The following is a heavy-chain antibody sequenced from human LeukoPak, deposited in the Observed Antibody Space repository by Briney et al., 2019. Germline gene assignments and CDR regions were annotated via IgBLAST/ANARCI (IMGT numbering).Heavy chain of an antibody. CDR3: ARALDTALFY. J-gene: IGHJ4*02. CDR1: GFTFSSYP. CDR2: ISTSNTYI. Sequence: KTGGSLRLSCAASGFTFSSYPMNWVRQAPGKGLEWVSSISTSNTYIYYADSVRGRFTISRDNAKNSLYLQMNSLRAEDTAVYYCARALDTALFYWGQGTLVTVSS. D-gene: IGHD2-2*02. V-gene: IGHV3-21*01.